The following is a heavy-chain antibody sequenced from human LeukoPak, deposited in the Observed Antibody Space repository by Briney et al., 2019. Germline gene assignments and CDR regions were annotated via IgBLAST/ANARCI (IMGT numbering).Heavy chain of an antibody. D-gene: IGHD3-10*01. CDR3: ARVRGTHYYGSGISGWFDP. J-gene: IGHJ5*02. CDR2: INHSGGT. CDR1: DGSLSGYY. V-gene: IGHV4-34*01. Sequence: SETLSLTCGVNDGSLSGYYWSWIRQPPGKGLEWIGEINHSGGTHYNPSLKSRVTISGDTSKNQFSLKLGSVTAADTAVYYCARVRGTHYYGSGISGWFDPWGQGTLVTVSS.